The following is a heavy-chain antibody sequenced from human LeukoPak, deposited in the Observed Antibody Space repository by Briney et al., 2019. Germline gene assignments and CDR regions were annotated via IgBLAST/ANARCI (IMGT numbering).Heavy chain of an antibody. Sequence: GGSLRLSCAASGFPFSSSEVNWVRQAPGKGLEWLSYISSSGNTIYYADSVKGRFTISRDNVKNSLYLQMNSLRAEDTAVYYCATVGRSTRPGYWGQGTLVTVSS. CDR1: GFPFSSSE. V-gene: IGHV3-48*03. J-gene: IGHJ4*02. CDR3: ATVGRSTRPGY. CDR2: ISSSGNTI. D-gene: IGHD6-6*01.